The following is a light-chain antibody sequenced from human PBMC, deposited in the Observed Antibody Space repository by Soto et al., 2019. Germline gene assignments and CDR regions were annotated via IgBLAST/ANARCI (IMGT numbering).Light chain of an antibody. J-gene: IGKJ4*01. V-gene: IGKV3-20*01. CDR2: GAS. CDR3: QQAGSSPLT. Sequence: ELVLTQSPGTLSLSPGERATLSCRASQSVSSSYLAWYQQKPGQAPRLLIYGASSRATGIPDRFSGSWSGTEFTLTISRLEPEDFAVYYCQQAGSSPLTFGGGTKVEL. CDR1: QSVSSSY.